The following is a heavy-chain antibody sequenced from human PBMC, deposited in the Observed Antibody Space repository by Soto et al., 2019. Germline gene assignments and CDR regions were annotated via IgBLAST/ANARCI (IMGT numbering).Heavy chain of an antibody. J-gene: IGHJ4*02. CDR1: GRTFSSYA. CDR2: IIPILGTP. CDR3: ARERSRYDRSGYYRPDY. D-gene: IGHD3-22*01. V-gene: IGHV1-69*06. Sequence: AAVPVSCKASGRTFSSYASIWVRPAPGQGLEWMGGIIPILGTPTYAQKFQGRVTITADKSTSTAYMELSSLRSEDTAVYYCARERSRYDRSGYYRPDYWGQGTLVNVSA.